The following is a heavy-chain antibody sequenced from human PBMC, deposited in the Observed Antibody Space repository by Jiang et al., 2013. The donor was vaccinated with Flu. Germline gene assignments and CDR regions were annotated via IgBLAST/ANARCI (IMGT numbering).Heavy chain of an antibody. CDR3: ARTIVATIGGDYGMDV. Sequence: VQLVESGGGLVQPGGSLRLSCAASGFTFSSYEMNWVRQAPGKGLEWVSYISSSGSTIYYADSVKGRFTISRDNAKNSLYLQMNSLRAEDTAVYYCARTIVATIGGDYGMDVWGPRDHGHRLL. D-gene: IGHD5-12*01. CDR1: GFTFSSYE. V-gene: IGHV3-48*03. CDR2: ISSSGSTI. J-gene: IGHJ6*02.